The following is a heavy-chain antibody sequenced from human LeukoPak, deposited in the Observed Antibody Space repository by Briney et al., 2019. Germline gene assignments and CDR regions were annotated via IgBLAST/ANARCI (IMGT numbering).Heavy chain of an antibody. Sequence: GGSLRLSCAASGFTFSNYAMSWVRQAPGKGLEWVSAITGSGGSTYYADSVKGRFTISRDNSRNTLYLQMNSLKTEDTAVYYCTGGSSTDFDYWGQGTLVTVSS. CDR1: GFTFSNYA. CDR2: ITGSGGST. CDR3: TGGSSTDFDY. J-gene: IGHJ4*02. V-gene: IGHV3-23*01. D-gene: IGHD6-13*01.